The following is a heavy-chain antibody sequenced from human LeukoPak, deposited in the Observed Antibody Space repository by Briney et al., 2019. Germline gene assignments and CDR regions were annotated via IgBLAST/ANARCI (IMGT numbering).Heavy chain of an antibody. Sequence: PGGSLRLSCAASGFTFSSYSMNWVRQAPGKGLEWVSSISSSSSYIYYADSVKGRFTISRDNAKNSLYLQMNSLRAEDTAVYYCARGWVVAATLNRRYFDYWGQGTLVTVSS. D-gene: IGHD2-15*01. J-gene: IGHJ4*02. CDR2: ISSSSSYI. CDR3: ARGWVVAATLNRRYFDY. V-gene: IGHV3-21*01. CDR1: GFTFSSYS.